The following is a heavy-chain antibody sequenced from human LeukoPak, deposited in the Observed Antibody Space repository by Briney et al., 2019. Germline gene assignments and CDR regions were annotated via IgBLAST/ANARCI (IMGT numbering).Heavy chain of an antibody. J-gene: IGHJ4*02. Sequence: GGSLRLSCAASGFTFSDYSMHWVRQAPGKGLNWVAFIRYDGNNKYYADSVKGRLTVSRDNAKNSLYLQLNSLRAEDTAVYYCARDRLPYYDNSGETSPDYWGQGTLVTVSS. CDR1: GFTFSDYS. CDR2: IRYDGNNK. CDR3: ARDRLPYYDNSGETSPDY. V-gene: IGHV3-30*02. D-gene: IGHD3-22*01.